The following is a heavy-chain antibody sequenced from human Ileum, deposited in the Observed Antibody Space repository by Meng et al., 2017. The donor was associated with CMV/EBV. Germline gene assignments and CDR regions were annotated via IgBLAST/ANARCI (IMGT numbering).Heavy chain of an antibody. V-gene: IGHV3-30*04. D-gene: IGHD6-19*01. CDR2: TPYDGSNT. CDR1: GFTFSHYA. CDR3: ARVWGGVAGRGDV. J-gene: IGHJ6*02. Sequence: GGSLRLSCSASGFTFSHYAMHWVRQAPGKGLEWVAGTPYDGSNTYYADSVRGRFTISRDNSKNTLYLQMSSLRAEDTAVYYCARVWGGVAGRGDVWGQGTMVTVSS.